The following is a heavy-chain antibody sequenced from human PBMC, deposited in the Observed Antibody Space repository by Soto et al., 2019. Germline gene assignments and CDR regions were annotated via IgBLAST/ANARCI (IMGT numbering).Heavy chain of an antibody. J-gene: IGHJ6*02. V-gene: IGHV1-2*02. CDR2: INPNSGGT. CDR3: ARGPFTIFGVVIITPYYYYGMDV. CDR1: GYTFTSYG. D-gene: IGHD3-3*01. Sequence: ASVKVSCKASGYTFTSYGISWVRQAPGQGLEWMGWINPNSGGTNYAQKFQGRVTMTRDTSISTAYMELSRLRSDDTAVYYCARGPFTIFGVVIITPYYYYGMDVWGQGTTVTVSS.